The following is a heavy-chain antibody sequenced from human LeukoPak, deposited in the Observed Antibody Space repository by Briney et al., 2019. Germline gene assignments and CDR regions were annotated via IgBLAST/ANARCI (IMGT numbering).Heavy chain of an antibody. J-gene: IGHJ4*02. CDR1: EFTFSSYG. CDR2: ISGGGEST. CDR3: AKDRGRYARLGFDC. V-gene: IGHV3-23*01. Sequence: GGSLRLSCAASEFTFSSYGMSWVRQAPGKGLEWVSAISGGGESTYYADSVKGRFTISRDNSNHTLYLQMNSLRADDTAVYYCAKDRGRYARLGFDCWGQGTLVTVSS. D-gene: IGHD3-16*01.